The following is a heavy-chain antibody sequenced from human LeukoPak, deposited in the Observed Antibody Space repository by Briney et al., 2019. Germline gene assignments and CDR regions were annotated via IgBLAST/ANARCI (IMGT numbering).Heavy chain of an antibody. D-gene: IGHD3-10*01. J-gene: IGHJ4*02. CDR2: IIPIFGTA. V-gene: IGHV1-69*13. CDR1: GYTFTGYY. Sequence: GASVKVSCKASGYTFTGYYMHWVRQAPGQGLEWMGGIIPIFGTANYAQKFQGRVTITADESTSTAYMELSSLRSEDTAVYYCARDPGPPGFPMVRGPGTTYYFDYWGQGTLVTVSS. CDR3: ARDPGPPGFPMVRGPGTTYYFDY.